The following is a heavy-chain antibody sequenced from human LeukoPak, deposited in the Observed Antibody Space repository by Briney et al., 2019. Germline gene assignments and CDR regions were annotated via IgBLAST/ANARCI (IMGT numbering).Heavy chain of an antibody. V-gene: IGHV4-61*02. Sequence: KSSETLSLTCTVSGGSISSGSYYWSWIRQPAGKGLEWIGRIYTSGSTNYNPSLKSRVTISVDTSKNQFSLKLSSVTAADTAVYYCARETDFWSGYYPFDYWGQGTLVTVSS. CDR2: IYTSGST. CDR1: GGSISSGSYY. D-gene: IGHD3-3*01. J-gene: IGHJ4*02. CDR3: ARETDFWSGYYPFDY.